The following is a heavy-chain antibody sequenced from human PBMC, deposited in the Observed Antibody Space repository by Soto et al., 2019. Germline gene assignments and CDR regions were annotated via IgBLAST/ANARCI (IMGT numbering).Heavy chain of an antibody. J-gene: IGHJ4*02. D-gene: IGHD4-17*01. V-gene: IGHV4-34*01. CDR3: ARAPTRRHFDY. CDR2: INHSGST. Sequence: SETLSLTCAVYGGSFSGYYWSWIRQPPGKGLEWIGEINHSGSTNYNPSLKSRVTISVDTSRNQFSLHLVSVTATDTAVYYCARAPTRRHFDYWGQGALVTVSS. CDR1: GGSFSGYY.